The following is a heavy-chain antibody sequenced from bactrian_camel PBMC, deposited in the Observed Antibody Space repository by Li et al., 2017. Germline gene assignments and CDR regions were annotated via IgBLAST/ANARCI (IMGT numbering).Heavy chain of an antibody. V-gene: IGHV3S63*01. CDR1: GYSYAC. CDR2: IYRQVNST. Sequence: VQLVESGGGSVEAGGSLRLSCEISGYSYACVAWFRQVPGKEREGVASIYRQVNSTYYSDAVKGRFTISKDNADNTLYLQMDVLKPEDTAMYYCAAAVSFCGADYWNWGGRFDYWGQGTQVTVS. J-gene: IGHJ6*01. CDR3: AAAVSFCGADYWNWGGRFDY. D-gene: IGHD7*01.